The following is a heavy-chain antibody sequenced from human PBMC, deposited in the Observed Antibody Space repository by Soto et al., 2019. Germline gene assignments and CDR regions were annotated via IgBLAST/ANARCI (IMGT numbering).Heavy chain of an antibody. J-gene: IGHJ5*02. D-gene: IGHD1-1*01. CDR3: ARDLSRQSWKWFEP. CDR2: IHPNSGDT. Sequence: QVQLVQSGAAVKEPGASVKVSCRTSGYTFTEHYINWVRQAPGQGPEYMGWIHPNSGDTKYTQRFQGRVNMTRDTSISTAYMELRTLTSDDTAVYYCARDLSRQSWKWFEPWGQGTLVTVSS. CDR1: GYTFTEHY. V-gene: IGHV1-2*02.